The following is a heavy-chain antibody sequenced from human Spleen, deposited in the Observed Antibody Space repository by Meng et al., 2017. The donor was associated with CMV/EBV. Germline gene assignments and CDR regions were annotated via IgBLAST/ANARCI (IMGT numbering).Heavy chain of an antibody. CDR1: GYTFTGYY. Sequence: ASVKVSCKASGYTFTGYYMHWVRQAPGQGLEWMGWINPNSGGTNYAQKFQGRVTMTRDTSISTAYMELSRLRSDDTAVYYCAKRLGSSSGSDYWGQGTLVTVSS. J-gene: IGHJ4*02. CDR3: AKRLGSSSGSDY. CDR2: INPNSGGT. V-gene: IGHV1-2*02. D-gene: IGHD3-22*01.